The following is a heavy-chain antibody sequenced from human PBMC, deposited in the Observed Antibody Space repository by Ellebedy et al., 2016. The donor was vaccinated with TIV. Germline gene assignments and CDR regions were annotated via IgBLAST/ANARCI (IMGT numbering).Heavy chain of an antibody. D-gene: IGHD3-10*01. CDR2: IYVGDSDT. V-gene: IGHV5-51*01. CDR3: ARQAGGSTNFDY. CDR1: GYSFTDYW. J-gene: IGHJ4*02. Sequence: KVSCKGSGYSFTDYWIGWVRPMPGKGLEWMGIIYVGDSDTKFSPSFQGQVTFSADKSISTAYLPWSSLKASDTAMYYCARQAGGSTNFDYWGQGTLVTVS.